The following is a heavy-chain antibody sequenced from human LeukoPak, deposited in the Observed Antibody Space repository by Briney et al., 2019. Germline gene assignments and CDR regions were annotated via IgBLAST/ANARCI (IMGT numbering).Heavy chain of an antibody. D-gene: IGHD3-10*01. CDR1: GFSLSTSGMF. Sequence: SGPALVKPTQTPTLTCTFSGFSLSTSGMFVSWIRQPPGKALEWLARIDWDDDKYYSTSLKTRLTISKDTSKNQVVLTMTNMDPVDTATYYCAREFRGDWYFDLWGRGTLVTVSS. CDR3: AREFRGDWYFDL. V-gene: IGHV2-70*11. J-gene: IGHJ2*01. CDR2: IDWDDDK.